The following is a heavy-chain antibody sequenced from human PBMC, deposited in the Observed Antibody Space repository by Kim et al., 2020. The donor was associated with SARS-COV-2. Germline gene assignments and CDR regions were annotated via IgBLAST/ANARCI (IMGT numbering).Heavy chain of an antibody. CDR3: AGELHPSGYYGMDV. D-gene: IGHD1-26*01. V-gene: IGHV1-46*01. Sequence: AQKFKGRVTMTRDTSTSTVYMELSSLRSKDTAVYYCAGELHPSGYYGMDVWGQGTTVTVSS. J-gene: IGHJ6*02.